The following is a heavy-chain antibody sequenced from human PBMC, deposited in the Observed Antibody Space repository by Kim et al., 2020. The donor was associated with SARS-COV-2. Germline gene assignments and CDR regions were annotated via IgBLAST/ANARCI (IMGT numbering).Heavy chain of an antibody. CDR3: AKEQYYYDSSGYSN. D-gene: IGHD3-22*01. V-gene: IGHV3-23*01. J-gene: IGHJ4*02. Sequence: AEPVKGRFTISRDNSKNTLYVQMNSLRAEDRAVYYCAKEQYYYDSSGYSNWGQGTLVTVSS.